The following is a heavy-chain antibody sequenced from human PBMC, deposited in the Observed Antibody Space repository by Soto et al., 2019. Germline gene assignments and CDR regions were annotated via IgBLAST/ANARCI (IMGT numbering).Heavy chain of an antibody. Sequence: QVQLVQSGAEVKKPGASVKVSCKASGYTFTSYGLSWVRQAPGQGLEWMGWISTYNGYTNYAQELQGRVTMTTETSTSTAYMELRSLRPDDTAVYYCARNCSGGSCADYWGQGTLVTVSS. D-gene: IGHD2-15*01. CDR3: ARNCSGGSCADY. CDR1: GYTFTSYG. V-gene: IGHV1-18*01. CDR2: ISTYNGYT. J-gene: IGHJ4*02.